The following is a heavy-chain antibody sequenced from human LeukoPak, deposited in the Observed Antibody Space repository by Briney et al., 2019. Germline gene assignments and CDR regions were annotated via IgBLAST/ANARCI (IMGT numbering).Heavy chain of an antibody. V-gene: IGHV6-1*01. CDR2: TYYRSKWYN. D-gene: IGHD3-22*01. J-gene: IGHJ5*02. Sequence: SQTLSLTCAISGDSVSINSAAWNWLRQSPSRGLEWLGRTYYRSKWYNDNAGSVKSQITINPNTTKNTFSRQLNSVTPEDTAVYYCAQHSSGYYFSGWFDPWGQGTLVTVSS. CDR1: GDSVSINSAA. CDR3: AQHSSGYYFSGWFDP.